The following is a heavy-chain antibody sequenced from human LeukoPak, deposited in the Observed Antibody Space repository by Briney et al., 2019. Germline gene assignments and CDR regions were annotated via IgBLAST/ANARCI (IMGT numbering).Heavy chain of an antibody. CDR2: INPNSGGT. J-gene: IGHJ2*01. V-gene: IGHV1-2*06. CDR1: GYTFTGYY. Sequence: GASVKVSCKASGYTFTGYYMHWVRQAPGQGLEWMGRINPNSGGTNYAQKFQGRVTMTRDTSIRTAYMPLSRLRFADPAVLYCAGDRRGRDRSYFDLWGRGTLVTVSS. D-gene: IGHD2-21*02. CDR3: AGDRRGRDRSYFDL.